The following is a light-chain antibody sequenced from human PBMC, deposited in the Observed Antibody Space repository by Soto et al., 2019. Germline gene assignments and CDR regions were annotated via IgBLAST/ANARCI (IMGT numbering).Light chain of an antibody. CDR1: QTVLHSSNNQNY. CDR2: WAS. J-gene: IGKJ4*01. CDR3: QQYYSIPLT. Sequence: DIVMTQSPDSLAVCLGERATVNCKSSQTVLHSSNNQNYLAWYQQKPGQPPKLLIYWASARESGVPDRFSGSGSGTDFTLTINSLQAEDVAVYYCQQYYSIPLTFGGGTKVEIK. V-gene: IGKV4-1*01.